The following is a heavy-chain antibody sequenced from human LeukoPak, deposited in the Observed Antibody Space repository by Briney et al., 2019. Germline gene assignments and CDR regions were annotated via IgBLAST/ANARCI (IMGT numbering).Heavy chain of an antibody. D-gene: IGHD3-9*01. CDR1: GGSISTSDFY. Sequence: SETLSLTCTVSGGSISTSDFYWGWVRQPPGKGLEWIGNIHHNGNTYFNPSLKSRVTISADMSKNQLSLTLSSVTAADTAVYYCARQGDILTGIYYFDYWGQGTLVTVSS. V-gene: IGHV4-39*01. J-gene: IGHJ4*02. CDR3: ARQGDILTGIYYFDY. CDR2: IHHNGNT.